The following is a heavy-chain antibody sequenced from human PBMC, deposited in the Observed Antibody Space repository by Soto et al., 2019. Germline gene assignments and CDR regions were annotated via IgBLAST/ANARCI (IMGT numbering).Heavy chain of an antibody. CDR3: ARRWSSGVSDY. CDR1: GGSISTSSYY. D-gene: IGHD6-25*01. CDR2: IYYSGST. J-gene: IGHJ4*02. V-gene: IGHV4-39*01. Sequence: QLQLQESGPGLVKPSETLSLTCTVSGGSISTSSYYWGWIRQPPGKGLEWIGSIYYSGSTYYNPSLKSRVTISVDTSKNQFSLKLSSVTAADTAVYYCARRWSSGVSDYWGQGTLVTVSS.